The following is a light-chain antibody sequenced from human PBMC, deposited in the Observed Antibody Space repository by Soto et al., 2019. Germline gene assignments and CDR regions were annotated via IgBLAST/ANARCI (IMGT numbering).Light chain of an antibody. V-gene: IGKV1-39*01. CDR2: FAS. CDR3: QQTFLSPVT. Sequence: DIQMTQSPSSLSASVGDRVIITCRASQSISSYLNWYQQKPGKAPKLLIYFASTLQSVVPSRFSGSGSGTDFTLTISTLQPDDFASYYCQQTFLSPVTFGQGTKVDIK. CDR1: QSISSY. J-gene: IGKJ1*01.